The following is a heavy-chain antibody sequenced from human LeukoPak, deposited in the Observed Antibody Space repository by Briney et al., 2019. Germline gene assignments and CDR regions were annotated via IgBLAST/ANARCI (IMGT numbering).Heavy chain of an antibody. CDR1: RRIFTDYS. CDR2: ISTGNNVM. Sequence: LRLSCAASRRIFTDYSTNWVPQAPGKKLEWVSYISTGNNVMYYADSVKGRFTISRDNAKNSLYLQMNSLRDEDTAVYYCTRDSWYAIDCWGQGTLVTVSS. V-gene: IGHV3-48*02. D-gene: IGHD6-13*01. CDR3: TRDSWYAIDC. J-gene: IGHJ4*02.